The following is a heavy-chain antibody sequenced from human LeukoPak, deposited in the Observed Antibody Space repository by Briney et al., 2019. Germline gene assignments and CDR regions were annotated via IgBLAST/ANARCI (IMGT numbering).Heavy chain of an antibody. Sequence: PSETLSLTCALYGGSFSGYYWSWIRQPPGKGLEWLGEINHSGSTNYNPSLKSRVTISVDTSKNQFSLKLSSVTAADTAVYYCARGRYDYIWGSYREPLFDYWGQGTLVTVSS. J-gene: IGHJ4*02. CDR3: ARGRYDYIWGSYREPLFDY. CDR2: INHSGST. V-gene: IGHV4-34*01. D-gene: IGHD3-16*02. CDR1: GGSFSGYY.